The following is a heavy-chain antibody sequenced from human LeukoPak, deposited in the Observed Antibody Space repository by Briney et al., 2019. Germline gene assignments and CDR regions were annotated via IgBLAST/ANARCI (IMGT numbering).Heavy chain of an antibody. D-gene: IGHD1-26*01. CDR2: ISGSGGST. Sequence: WGSLRLPFAASGFTFISYAMSWVRQAPGKGLEWVSAISGSGGSTYYADSVKGRFTISRDNSKNTLYLQMNSLRAEDTAVYYCAKERIVGAIVDYWGQGTLVTVSS. V-gene: IGHV3-23*01. CDR1: GFTFISYA. J-gene: IGHJ4*02. CDR3: AKERIVGAIVDY.